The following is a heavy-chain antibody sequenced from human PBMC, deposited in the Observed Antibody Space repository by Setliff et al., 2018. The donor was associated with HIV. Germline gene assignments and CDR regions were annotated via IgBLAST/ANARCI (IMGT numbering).Heavy chain of an antibody. CDR2: IHSSGTT. V-gene: IGHV4-39*01. CDR1: GGSFSSNTYS. CDR3: ARHKTNYDFYAFDV. J-gene: IGHJ3*01. D-gene: IGHD3-3*01. Sequence: TLSLTCTVSGGSFSSNTYSWGWIRQPPGMGLEWIGSIHSSGTTDYNPSLKSRVAMSVDTSRSQFSLKLRSVTAADTAVYYCARHKTNYDFYAFDVWGQGTMVTVSS.